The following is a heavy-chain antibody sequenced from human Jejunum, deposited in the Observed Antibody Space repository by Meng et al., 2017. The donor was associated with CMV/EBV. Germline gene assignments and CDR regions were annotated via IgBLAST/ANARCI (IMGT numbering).Heavy chain of an antibody. CDR2: DGTNK. CDR3: VKEGPRDLHFEK. V-gene: IGHV3-30*14. D-gene: IGHD3-9*01. CDR1: GFSLGNIA. Sequence: ILSCAASGFSLGNIAMHWVRRAPGKGLEWVAVDGTNKYYGDSVKGRFIVSRDTSKNTLYLQLSSLRSDDTAVYYCVKEGPRDLHFEKWGPGTLVTVSS. J-gene: IGHJ4*02.